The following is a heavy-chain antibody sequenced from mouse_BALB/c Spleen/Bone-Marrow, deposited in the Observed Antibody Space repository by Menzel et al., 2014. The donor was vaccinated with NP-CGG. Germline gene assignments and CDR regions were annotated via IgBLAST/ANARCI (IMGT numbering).Heavy chain of an antibody. V-gene: IGHV5-6-5*01. D-gene: IGHD1-3*01. CDR1: GIDLSNYA. CDR2: IDNSVTT. Sequence: LEESGGRLVTPGGSLTLTCTVSGIDLSNYAMSWVRQAPGKGLEWIGTIDNSVTTYYANWAKGRFTISKTSSTTVDLKMTSLTAADTATYFCASDTSNSGSADFKLWGQGTLVTVS. J-gene: IGHJ3*01. CDR3: ASDTSNSGSADFKL.